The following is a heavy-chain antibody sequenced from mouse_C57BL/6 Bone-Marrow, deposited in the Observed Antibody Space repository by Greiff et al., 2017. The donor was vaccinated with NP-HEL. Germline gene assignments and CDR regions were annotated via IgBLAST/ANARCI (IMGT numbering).Heavy chain of an antibody. CDR2: IHPNSGST. D-gene: IGHD1-1*01. CDR1: GYTFTSYW. V-gene: IGHV1-64*01. Sequence: QVQLKQPGAELVKPGASVKLSCKASGYTFTSYWMHWVKQRPGQGLEWIGMIHPNSGSTNYNEKFKSKATLTVDKPSSTAYMQLSSLTSEDSAVYYCARDTTVIDYWYFDVWGTGTTVTVSS. CDR3: ARDTTVIDYWYFDV. J-gene: IGHJ1*03.